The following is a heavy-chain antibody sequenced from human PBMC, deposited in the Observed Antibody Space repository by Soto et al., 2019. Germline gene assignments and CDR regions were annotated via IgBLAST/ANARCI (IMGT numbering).Heavy chain of an antibody. J-gene: IGHJ4*02. V-gene: IGHV1-18*01. Sequence: QVPLLQSGVEVKKPGASVKVSCKASGYTFATYGLGWVRQAPGQGLEWMGWITPSNGDTNHAQKLQGRVTMTTDTSTSTAYMEARSLRSDDTAVDYCARLAPCNSEICYSRPLDYWGQGTLVTVSS. CDR2: ITPSNGDT. D-gene: IGHD2-15*01. CDR3: ARLAPCNSEICYSRPLDY. CDR1: GYTFATYG.